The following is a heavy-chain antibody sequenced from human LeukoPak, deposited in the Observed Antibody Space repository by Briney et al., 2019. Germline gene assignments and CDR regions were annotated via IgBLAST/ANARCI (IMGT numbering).Heavy chain of an antibody. CDR2: IIPIFGTA. Sequence: GASVKVSCKASGYTFTSYGISWVRQAPGQGLEWMGGIIPIFGTANYAQKFQGRVTITADESTSTAYMELSSLRSEDTAVYYCARDLVYYGSGSYFYFDYWGQGTLVTVSS. CDR1: GYTFTSYG. CDR3: ARDLVYYGSGSYFYFDY. V-gene: IGHV1-69*13. J-gene: IGHJ4*02. D-gene: IGHD3-10*01.